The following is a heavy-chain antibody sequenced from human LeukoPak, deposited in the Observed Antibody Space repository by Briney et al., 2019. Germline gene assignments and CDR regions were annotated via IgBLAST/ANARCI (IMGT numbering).Heavy chain of an antibody. CDR2: IYPGDSDT. CDR1: GSFFSNYW. V-gene: IGHV5-51*01. D-gene: IGHD5-18*01. Sequence: SGAPLQISGQAAGSFFSNYWIGGGRALGGKGLEWVGIIYPGDSDTRYSPSFQGQVTISADKSISTAYLQWSSLKASDTAMYYCAKFVDTAMVVDQWGQGTLVTVSS. CDR3: AKFVDTAMVVDQ. J-gene: IGHJ4*02.